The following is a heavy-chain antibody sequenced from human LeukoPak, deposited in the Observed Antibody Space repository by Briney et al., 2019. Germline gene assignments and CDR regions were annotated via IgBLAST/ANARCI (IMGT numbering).Heavy chain of an antibody. CDR3: ARDSPRRWFDP. Sequence: SETLSLTCTVFGGSITTYYWSWIRQPPGKGLEWIVHIYYDGGTNYYPSLKIRVTISIDTSENPLSLQLTSVTAADTAVYYCARDSPRRWFDPWGQGILVTVSS. J-gene: IGHJ5*02. CDR2: IYYDGGT. V-gene: IGHV4-59*01. CDR1: GGSITTYY.